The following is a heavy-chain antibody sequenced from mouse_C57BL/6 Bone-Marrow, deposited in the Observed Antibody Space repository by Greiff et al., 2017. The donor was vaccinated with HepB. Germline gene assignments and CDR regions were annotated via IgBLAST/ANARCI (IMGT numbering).Heavy chain of an antibody. V-gene: IGHV5-12*01. CDR1: GFTFSDYY. J-gene: IGHJ1*03. CDR3: ARRPLYDGYYPYWYFDV. D-gene: IGHD2-3*01. CDR2: ISNGGGST. Sequence: EVKLMESGGGLVQPGGSLKLSCAASGFTFSDYYMYWVRQTPEKRLEWVAYISNGGGSTYYPDTVKGRFTISRDNAKNTLYLQMSRLKSEDTAMYYCARRPLYDGYYPYWYFDVWGTGTTVTVSS.